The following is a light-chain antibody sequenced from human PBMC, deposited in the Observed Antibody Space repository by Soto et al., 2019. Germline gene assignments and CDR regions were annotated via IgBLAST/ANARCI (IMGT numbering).Light chain of an antibody. CDR3: QSYDSSLSALYV. J-gene: IGLJ1*01. CDR1: SSNIGAGYE. CDR2: GNN. V-gene: IGLV1-40*01. Sequence: QSVLTQPPSVSGAPGQRVTISCTGSSSNIGAGYEVHWYQQLPGTAPKLLIYGNNHRPSGVPDRFSGPKSATSASLAITGLQAEDEADYYCQSYDSSLSALYVFGTGTQLTVL.